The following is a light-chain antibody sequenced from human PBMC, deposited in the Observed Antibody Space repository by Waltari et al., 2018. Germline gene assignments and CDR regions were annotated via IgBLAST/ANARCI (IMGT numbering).Light chain of an antibody. J-gene: IGLJ3*02. CDR3: LLYMGSGIWV. Sequence: TVVTQEPSLSVSPGGTVTLTCALSSGSLSSTSYASWYQQTPGQAPRTLVYKGDSRSSGVPDRFSGSILGNKAALTITGAQADDESVYFCLLYMGSGIWVFGRGTKLTVL. CDR2: KGD. CDR1: SGSLSSTSY. V-gene: IGLV8-61*01.